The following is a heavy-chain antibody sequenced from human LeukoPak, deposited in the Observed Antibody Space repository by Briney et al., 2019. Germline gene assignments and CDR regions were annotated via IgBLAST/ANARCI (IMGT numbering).Heavy chain of an antibody. CDR3: ARDMEMATPFFDY. Sequence: SETLSLTCTVSGGSISGYYWSWIRQPPGKGLEWIGYIYYSGSTSYNPSLKSRVTISVDTSKNQFSLKLSSVTAADTAVYYCARDMEMATPFFDYWGQGTLVTVSS. CDR2: IYYSGST. J-gene: IGHJ4*02. V-gene: IGHV4-59*01. D-gene: IGHD5-24*01. CDR1: GGSISGYY.